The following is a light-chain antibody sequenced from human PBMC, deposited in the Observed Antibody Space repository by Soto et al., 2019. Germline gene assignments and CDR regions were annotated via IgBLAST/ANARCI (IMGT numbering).Light chain of an antibody. J-gene: IGKJ4*01. CDR3: QQYDNLPPNT. CDR2: DAS. Sequence: DIQMTQSPSSLSASVGDRVTITCQASQDISNYLNWYQQKPGKAPKLLIYDASNLETGVPSRFSGSGSGTDFSFTISSLQPEDIATYYCQQYDNLPPNTCGGGTKGEIK. V-gene: IGKV1-33*01. CDR1: QDISNY.